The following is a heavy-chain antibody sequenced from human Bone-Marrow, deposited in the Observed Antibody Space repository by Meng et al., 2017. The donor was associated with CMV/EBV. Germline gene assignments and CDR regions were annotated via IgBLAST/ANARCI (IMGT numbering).Heavy chain of an antibody. CDR1: GYTFTGYY. Sequence: ASVKVSCKASGYTFTGYYMHWVRQAPGQGLEWMGWINPNSGGTNYAQKFQGRVTMTRDTSISTAYMEQSRLRSDDKAVYYCARDVGDFWSGYVEPLRYGMDVWGQGTTVTVSS. CDR2: INPNSGGT. J-gene: IGHJ6*02. CDR3: ARDVGDFWSGYVEPLRYGMDV. V-gene: IGHV1-2*02. D-gene: IGHD3-3*01.